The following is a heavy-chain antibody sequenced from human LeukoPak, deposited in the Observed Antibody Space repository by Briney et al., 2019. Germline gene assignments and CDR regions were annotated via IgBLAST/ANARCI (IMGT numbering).Heavy chain of an antibody. CDR2: INSDGSST. V-gene: IGHV3-74*01. J-gene: IGHJ4*02. Sequence: GGSLRLSCAASGFTFSSYWMHWVRQAPGKGLVWVSRINSDGSSTRNADSVKGRFTISRGNAKNTLYLQMNSLRAEDTALYYCARDFGITIFGVVDYWGQGTLVTVSS. D-gene: IGHD3-3*01. CDR3: ARDFGITIFGVVDY. CDR1: GFTFSSYW.